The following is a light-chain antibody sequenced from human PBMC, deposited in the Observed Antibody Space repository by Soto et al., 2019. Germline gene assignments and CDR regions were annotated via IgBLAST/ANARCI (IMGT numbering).Light chain of an antibody. CDR1: QSVSSSY. V-gene: IGKV3-20*01. CDR3: QQYGSSPLT. CDR2: GAS. J-gene: IGKJ4*01. Sequence: EIGLTQAPGTLSLSPGERATPSCRASQSVSSSYLAWYQQKPGQAPRLLIYGASSRATGIPDRFSGSGSGTDFTLTISRLEPEDFAVYYCQQYGSSPLTFGGGTKVDIK.